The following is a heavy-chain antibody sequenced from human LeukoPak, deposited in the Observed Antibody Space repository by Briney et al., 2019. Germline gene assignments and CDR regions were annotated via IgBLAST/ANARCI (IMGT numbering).Heavy chain of an antibody. V-gene: IGHV4-31*03. J-gene: IGHJ4*02. Sequence: SETLSLTCTVSGGSISSGGYYWSWIRQHPGKGLEWIGYIYYSGSTYYNPSLKSRVTISVDTSKNQFSLKLSSVTAADTAVYYCATVYDSSGSFDYWGQGTLVTVSS. CDR1: GGSISSGGYY. CDR3: ATVYDSSGSFDY. D-gene: IGHD3-22*01. CDR2: IYYSGST.